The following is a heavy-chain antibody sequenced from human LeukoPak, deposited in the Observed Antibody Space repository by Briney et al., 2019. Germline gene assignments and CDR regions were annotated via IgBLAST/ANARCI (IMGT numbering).Heavy chain of an antibody. CDR2: PYSGGSA. V-gene: IGHV3-66*01. Sequence: GGSLRLPCAVSGFTVSSNYMSWVRQAPGKGLEWVSIPYSGGSAYYADSVKGRFTMSRGNSKNTLYLQMNSLRAEDTALYYCARVTGYYDTSGYIYFDYWGQGTLVTVSS. CDR3: ARVTGYYDTSGYIYFDY. D-gene: IGHD3-22*01. CDR1: GFTVSSNY. J-gene: IGHJ4*02.